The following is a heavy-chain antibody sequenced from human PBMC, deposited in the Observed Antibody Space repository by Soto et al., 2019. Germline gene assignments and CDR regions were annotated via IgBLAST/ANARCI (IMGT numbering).Heavy chain of an antibody. CDR1: GGTFSSYA. CDR3: ARDSSIRRKFDF. D-gene: IGHD3-3*02. Sequence: QVQLVQSGAEVKKPGSSVKVSCKASGGTFSSYAISWVRQSPGQGLEWMGGIIPIFGTANYAQKFQGRVTITADESTSTADMALSSLRSEDTAVYYCARDSSIRRKFDFWGQGTLVTVSS. CDR2: IIPIFGTA. V-gene: IGHV1-69*12. J-gene: IGHJ4*02.